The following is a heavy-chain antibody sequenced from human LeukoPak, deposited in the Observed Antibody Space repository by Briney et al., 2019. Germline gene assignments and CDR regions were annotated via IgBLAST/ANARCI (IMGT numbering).Heavy chain of an antibody. CDR2: IYYSGTT. CDR3: ARGVYIAAAQYGY. Sequence: PLETLSPTCTVSGGSISSYYWSWIRQPPGKGLEWIRYIYYSGTTNYNPSLKSRVTISVDTSKNQFSLKLSSVTAADTAVYYCARGVYIAAAQYGYWGQGTLVTVSS. CDR1: GGSISSYY. D-gene: IGHD6-13*01. V-gene: IGHV4-59*01. J-gene: IGHJ4*02.